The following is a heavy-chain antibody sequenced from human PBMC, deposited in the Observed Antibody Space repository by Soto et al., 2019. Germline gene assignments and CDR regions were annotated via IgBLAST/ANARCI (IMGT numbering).Heavy chain of an antibody. D-gene: IGHD3-16*01. Sequence: EVQLLESGGGLVQPGGSLRLSCAASGFTFSSYAMSWVRQAPGKGLEWVSAISGSGGSTYYADSVKGRFTISRDNSKNTLYLQMNSLRAEDTAVYYCAKDGRLPPRVMITFGGVVNWFDPWGQGTLVTVSS. CDR3: AKDGRLPPRVMITFGGVVNWFDP. V-gene: IGHV3-23*01. CDR1: GFTFSSYA. J-gene: IGHJ5*02. CDR2: ISGSGGST.